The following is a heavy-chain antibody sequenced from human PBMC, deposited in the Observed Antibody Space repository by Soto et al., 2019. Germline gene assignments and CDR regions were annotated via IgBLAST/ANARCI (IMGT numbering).Heavy chain of an antibody. CDR2: ISTYNGNT. V-gene: IGHV1-18*01. CDR3: ARTTVTASYSYMDV. Sequence: QVQLVQSGAEVKQPGASVKVSCKASGYTFTKYGFTWVRQAPGQGLEWLGWISTYNGNTKYAQKVQGRLTMTTDTSTSTANMELTSLRSDDTALYYCARTTVTASYSYMDVWGNGSTVTVSS. CDR1: GYTFTKYG. D-gene: IGHD4-17*01. J-gene: IGHJ6*03.